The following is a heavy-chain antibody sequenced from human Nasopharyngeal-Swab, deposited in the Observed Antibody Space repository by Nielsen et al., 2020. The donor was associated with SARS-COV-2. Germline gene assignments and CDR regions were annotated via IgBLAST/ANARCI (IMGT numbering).Heavy chain of an antibody. CDR2: IYYSGTT. CDR3: ARWSSWYNWLDP. CDR1: GDSISTGRYS. J-gene: IGHJ5*02. Sequence: SETLSLTCAVSGDSISTGRYSWDWIRQPPGKGLEWIGRIYYSGTTYYNPSLKSRVTISVDTSKNQFSLKLNSATAADTAVYYCARWSSWYNWLDPWGQGTQVSVSS. D-gene: IGHD6-13*01. V-gene: IGHV4-39*01.